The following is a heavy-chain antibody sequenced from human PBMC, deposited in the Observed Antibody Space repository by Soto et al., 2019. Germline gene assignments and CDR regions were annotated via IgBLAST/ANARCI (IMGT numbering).Heavy chain of an antibody. CDR2: IIPIFGTA. CDR1: GGTFSSYA. CDR3: ASTPPYGGNSEYYFDY. J-gene: IGHJ4*01. D-gene: IGHD4-17*01. V-gene: IGHV1-69*05. Sequence: ASVKVSCKASGGTFSSYAISWVRQAPGQGLEWMGGIIPIFGTANYAQKFQGRVTMTTDTSTSTAYMELRSLRYDDTAVYYCASTPPYGGNSEYYFDYXG.